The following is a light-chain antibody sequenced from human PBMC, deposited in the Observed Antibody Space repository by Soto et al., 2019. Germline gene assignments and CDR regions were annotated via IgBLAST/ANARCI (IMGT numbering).Light chain of an antibody. Sequence: EIVLTQFPATLSLSPGERATLSCRASQSVSSYLAWYQQKPGQAPRLLIYDISNRATGIPARFIGSGSGTDXXXXXXXXXXXXXXXYYCQQRNAWPRNTFGQGTKLEI. CDR3: QQRNAWPRNT. V-gene: IGKV3-11*01. CDR1: QSVSSY. CDR2: DIS. J-gene: IGKJ2*01.